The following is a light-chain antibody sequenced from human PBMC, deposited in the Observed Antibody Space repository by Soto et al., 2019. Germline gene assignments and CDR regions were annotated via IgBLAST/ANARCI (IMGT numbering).Light chain of an antibody. CDR2: AAS. CDR1: QDVGSS. J-gene: IGKJ1*01. Sequence: AIRMTQSPSSLSASTGDRVTITCRASQDVGSSLAWYQQKPGKAPKLLIYAASTLQSGVPSRFSGSGSGTDFTLTISCLQSEDFATYYCQHYYTYPWTFGQGTKVEIK. V-gene: IGKV1-8*01. CDR3: QHYYTYPWT.